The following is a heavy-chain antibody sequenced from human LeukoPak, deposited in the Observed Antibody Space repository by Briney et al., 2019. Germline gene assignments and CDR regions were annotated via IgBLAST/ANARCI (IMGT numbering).Heavy chain of an antibody. D-gene: IGHD3-16*02. CDR2: IHTSGST. CDR3: ARVYYVWGSYRPTYYFDY. CDR1: GGSISSSY. V-gene: IGHV4-4*07. J-gene: IGHJ4*02. Sequence: RPSETLSLTCTVSGGSISSSYWSWIRQPARKGLEWIGRIHTSGSTNFNPSLKSRVTMSVDTSKNQFSLKLSSVTAADTAVYYCARVYYVWGSYRPTYYFDYWGQGTLVTVSS.